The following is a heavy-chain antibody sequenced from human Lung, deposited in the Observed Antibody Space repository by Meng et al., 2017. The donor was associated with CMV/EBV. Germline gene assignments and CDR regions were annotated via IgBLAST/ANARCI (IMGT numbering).Heavy chain of an antibody. CDR1: GFSFNSYA. CDR3: AKVYGSGSYRNDY. J-gene: IGHJ4*02. CDR2: ITGTGGNT. V-gene: IGHV3-23*01. Sequence: CAESGFSFNSYAMIWVRQAPGKGLEWVSAITGTGGNTYYADSVTGRFTISRDNSKNTLYLQMNSLRAEDTAVYYCAKVYGSGSYRNDYWGQGTLVTVSS. D-gene: IGHD3-10*01.